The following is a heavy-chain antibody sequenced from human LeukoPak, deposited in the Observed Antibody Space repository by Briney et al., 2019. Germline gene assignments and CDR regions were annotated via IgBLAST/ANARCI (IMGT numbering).Heavy chain of an antibody. V-gene: IGHV3-48*04. D-gene: IGHD3-3*01. J-gene: IGHJ6*03. Sequence: GGSLRLSCAGSGFTFSSHSMNWVRQAPGKGLEWLSHISADSSIIHYAASVRGRITISRDNAKNSLYLQMNSLRAEDTAVYYCARDYDFWSDYYKDYYHMDVWGEGTTVTVSS. CDR2: ISADSSII. CDR3: ARDYDFWSDYYKDYYHMDV. CDR1: GFTFSSHS.